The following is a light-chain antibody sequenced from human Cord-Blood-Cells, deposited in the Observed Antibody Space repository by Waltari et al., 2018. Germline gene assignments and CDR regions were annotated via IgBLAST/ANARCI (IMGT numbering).Light chain of an antibody. CDR1: SGSIASNY. Sequence: NFMLTQPHSVSESPGKTVTIPCTRSSGSIASNYVQGYQQRPGRPPTTVIHETNRRPSGVPDRFSGSSDSSSNSASLTISGLKTEDEADYYCQSYDSSNWVFGGGTKLTVL. CDR2: ETN. J-gene: IGLJ3*02. CDR3: QSYDSSNWV. V-gene: IGLV6-57*01.